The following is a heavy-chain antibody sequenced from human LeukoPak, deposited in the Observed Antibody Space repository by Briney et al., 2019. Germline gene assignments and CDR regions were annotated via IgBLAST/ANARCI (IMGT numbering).Heavy chain of an antibody. V-gene: IGHV1-58*02. Sequence: ASVKVSCKASGYTFTGYYMHWVRQARGQRLEWIGWIVVGSGNTNYAQKFQERVTITRDMSTSTAYMELSSLRSEDTAVYYCAAGYSSSPEVDYWGQGTLVTVSS. CDR1: GYTFTGYY. J-gene: IGHJ4*02. D-gene: IGHD6-13*01. CDR2: IVVGSGNT. CDR3: AAGYSSSPEVDY.